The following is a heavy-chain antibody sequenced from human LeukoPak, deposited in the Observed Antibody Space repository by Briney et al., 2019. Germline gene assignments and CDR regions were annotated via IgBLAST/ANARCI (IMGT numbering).Heavy chain of an antibody. Sequence: SETLSLTCAVYGGSFSGYYWSWIRQPPGKGLEWIGEINHSGSTNYNPSLKSRVTILVDTSKNQFSLKLSSVTAADTAVYYCARRKPKMATVGYWGQGTLVTVSS. D-gene: IGHD5-24*01. V-gene: IGHV4-34*01. CDR2: INHSGST. CDR3: ARRKPKMATVGY. CDR1: GGSFSGYY. J-gene: IGHJ4*02.